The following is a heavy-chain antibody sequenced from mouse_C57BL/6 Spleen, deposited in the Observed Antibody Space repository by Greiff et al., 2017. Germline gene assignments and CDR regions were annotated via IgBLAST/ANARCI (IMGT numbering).Heavy chain of an antibody. CDR1: GYAFTNYL. D-gene: IGHD1-1*01. CDR3: ARSLYYYGSSPRWYFDV. V-gene: IGHV1-54*01. Sequence: QVQLQQSGAELVRPGTSVKVSCKASGYAFTNYLIEWVKQRPGQGLEWIGVINPGSGGTNYNEKFKGKATLTADKSSSTAYMQLSSLTSEDSAVYFCARSLYYYGSSPRWYFDVWGTGTTVTVSS. J-gene: IGHJ1*03. CDR2: INPGSGGT.